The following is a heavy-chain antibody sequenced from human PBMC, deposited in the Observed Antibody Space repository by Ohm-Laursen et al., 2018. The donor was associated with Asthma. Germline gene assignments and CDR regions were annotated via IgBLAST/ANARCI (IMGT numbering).Heavy chain of an antibody. CDR3: AKFGRDYRSHGMDV. CDR1: GLTFSSYW. D-gene: IGHD4-11*01. CDR2: IKEDGSEE. J-gene: IGHJ6*02. V-gene: IGHV3-7*05. Sequence: SLRLSCAAAGLTFSSYWMTWVRQAPRKGPEWVAHIKEDGSEESYLASVKGRFTISRDNAKNSLYLQMNSLRAEDTAVYYCAKFGRDYRSHGMDVWGQGTTVTVSS.